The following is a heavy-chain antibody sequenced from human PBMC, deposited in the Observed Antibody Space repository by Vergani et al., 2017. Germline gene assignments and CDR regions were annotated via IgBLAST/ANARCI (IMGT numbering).Heavy chain of an antibody. J-gene: IGHJ4*02. CDR1: GFTFSSYG. D-gene: IGHD1-26*01. CDR2: ISYDGSNK. Sequence: QVQLVESGGGVVQPGRSLRLSCAASGFTFSSYGMHWVRQAPGKGLEWVAVISYDGSNKYYADSVKGRFTISRDIAENSIYLEMNSLRVEDTAVYYCAREGVPRCCIVGAPDFWGQGTQVTVSS. V-gene: IGHV3-30*03. CDR3: AREGVPRCCIVGAPDF.